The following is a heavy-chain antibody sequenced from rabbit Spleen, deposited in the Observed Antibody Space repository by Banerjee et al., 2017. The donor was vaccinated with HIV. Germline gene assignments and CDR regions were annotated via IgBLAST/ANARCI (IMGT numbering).Heavy chain of an antibody. V-gene: IGHV1S40*01. CDR2: IDAGSGSA. CDR3: ATGYSDIYFNL. CDR1: GFSFSSTYV. D-gene: IGHD1-1*01. J-gene: IGHJ4*01. Sequence: QSLEESGGDLVKPGASLTLTCTASGFSFSSTYVMCWVRQAPGKGLEWIACIDAGSGSAWYASWAKGRFTIAKTASTTVTLQATSLSAADTATYFCATGYSDIYFNLWGPGTLVTVS.